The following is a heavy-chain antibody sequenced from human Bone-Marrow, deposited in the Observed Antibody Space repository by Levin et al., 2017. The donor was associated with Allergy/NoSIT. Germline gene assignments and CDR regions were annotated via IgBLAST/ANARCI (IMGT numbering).Heavy chain of an antibody. CDR2: ISETGNFI. CDR3: ARDLGGSLLIGVMGH. V-gene: IGHV3-21*01. D-gene: IGHD2-8*01. Sequence: GGSLRLSCATSGFSFSSYRINWVRQAPGKGLEWVSSISETGNFIYYADSVKGRFTISRDNAKSSVFLQMDSLRAEDTALYYCARDLGGSLLIGVMGHWGQGTLVTVSS. CDR1: GFSFSSYR. J-gene: IGHJ4*02.